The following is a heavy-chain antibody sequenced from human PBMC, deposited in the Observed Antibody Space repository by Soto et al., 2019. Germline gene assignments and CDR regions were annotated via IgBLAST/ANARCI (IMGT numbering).Heavy chain of an antibody. V-gene: IGHV1-69*13. Sequence: SVKVSCKASGGTFSSYAISWVRQAPGQGLEWMGGIIPILGTANYAQKFQGRVTITADESTSTAYMELSSLRSEDTAVYYCARSRGLVGATSTFDYWGQGTLVTVYS. D-gene: IGHD1-26*01. CDR2: IIPILGTA. CDR1: GGTFSSYA. J-gene: IGHJ4*02. CDR3: ARSRGLVGATSTFDY.